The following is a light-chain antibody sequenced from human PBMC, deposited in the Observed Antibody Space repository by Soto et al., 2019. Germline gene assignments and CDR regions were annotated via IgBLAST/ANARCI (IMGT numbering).Light chain of an antibody. Sequence: QLVLTQSPSASASLGASVKLTCTLSSGHSSYAIAWHQQQPDKGPRYLMKLNSDGSHIKGDGIPDRFSGSSSGAERYLTISSLQSEDEADYFCSSYSISTAYLFGTGTKLTVL. CDR3: SSYSISTAYL. CDR2: LNSDGSH. CDR1: SGHSSYA. V-gene: IGLV4-69*02. J-gene: IGLJ1*01.